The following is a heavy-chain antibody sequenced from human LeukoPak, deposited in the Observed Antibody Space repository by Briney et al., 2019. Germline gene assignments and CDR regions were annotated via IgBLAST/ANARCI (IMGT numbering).Heavy chain of an antibody. Sequence: GGSLRLSCTASGFTFGDYAMSWFRQAPGKGPEWVSAISGSGGSTYYADSVKGRFAISRDNSKNTLYLQMNSLRAEDTAVYYCAKGHDFWSGYLTPWGQGTLVTVSS. D-gene: IGHD3-3*01. J-gene: IGHJ4*02. CDR1: GFTFGDYA. CDR2: ISGSGGST. CDR3: AKGHDFWSGYLTP. V-gene: IGHV3-23*01.